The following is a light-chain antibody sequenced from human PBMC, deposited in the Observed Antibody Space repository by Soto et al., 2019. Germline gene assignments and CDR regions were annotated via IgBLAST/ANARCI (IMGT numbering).Light chain of an antibody. Sequence: DIQMTQSPSSVSASVGDRVTITCRASQVISSWLAWYQQKPGKAPKLLIYAASSLQSGVPSRFSGSGSGTEFTLTISSRQPEDFATYYCQQANSFPFTFGGGTKVEIK. CDR2: AAS. CDR1: QVISSW. J-gene: IGKJ4*01. CDR3: QQANSFPFT. V-gene: IGKV1-12*01.